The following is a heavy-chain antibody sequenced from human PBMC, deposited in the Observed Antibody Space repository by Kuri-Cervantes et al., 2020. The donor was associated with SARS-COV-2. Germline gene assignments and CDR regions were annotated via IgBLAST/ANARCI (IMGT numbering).Heavy chain of an antibody. CDR3: YCAPKEGFDS. J-gene: IGHJ4*02. Sequence: ASVKVSCKASGYTFTGYDINWVRQATGQGLEWMGMVKTNSGNTLYAQIFQGRVTMTRDTSTSTVYLELSSLTSEDTAIYYCYCAPKEGFDSWGQGTLVTVSS. CDR1: GYTFTGYD. V-gene: IGHV1-8*02. D-gene: IGHD2-21*01. CDR2: VKTNSGNT.